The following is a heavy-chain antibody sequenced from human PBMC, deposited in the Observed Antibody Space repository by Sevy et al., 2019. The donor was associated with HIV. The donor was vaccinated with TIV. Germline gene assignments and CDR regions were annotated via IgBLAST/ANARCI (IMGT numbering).Heavy chain of an antibody. Sequence: SETLSLTCTVSGGSISSYYWSWIRQPAGKGLEWIGRIYTSGSTNYNPSLKSRVTMSVDTSKNQFSLKLSSVTAADTAVYYCARDNRWFGELTSYYYYRMDVWGQGTTVTVSS. CDR1: GGSISSYY. CDR3: ARDNRWFGELTSYYYYRMDV. CDR2: IYTSGST. V-gene: IGHV4-4*07. D-gene: IGHD3-10*01. J-gene: IGHJ6*02.